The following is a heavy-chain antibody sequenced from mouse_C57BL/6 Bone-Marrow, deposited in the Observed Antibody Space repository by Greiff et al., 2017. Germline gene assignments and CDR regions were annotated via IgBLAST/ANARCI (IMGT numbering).Heavy chain of an antibody. Sequence: EVQLQESGEGLVKPGGSLKLSCAASGFTFSSYAMSWVRQTPEKRLEWVAYISSGGDYIYYADTVKGRFTISRDNARNTLYLQMSSLKSEDTAMYYCTRERYDYVAYWGQGTLVTVSA. D-gene: IGHD2-4*01. V-gene: IGHV5-9-1*02. CDR2: ISSGGDYI. CDR3: TRERYDYVAY. J-gene: IGHJ3*01. CDR1: GFTFSSYA.